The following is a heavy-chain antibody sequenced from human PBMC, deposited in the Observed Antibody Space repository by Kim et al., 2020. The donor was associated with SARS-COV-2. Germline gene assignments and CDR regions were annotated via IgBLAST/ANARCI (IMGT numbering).Heavy chain of an antibody. Sequence: KGRFTISRDNAKNTQYLQMNSLRAEDTAVYYCAKEVGATPGAYYYYGMDVWGQGTTVTVSS. V-gene: IGHV3-23*01. CDR3: AKEVGATPGAYYYYGMDV. J-gene: IGHJ6*02. D-gene: IGHD1-26*01.